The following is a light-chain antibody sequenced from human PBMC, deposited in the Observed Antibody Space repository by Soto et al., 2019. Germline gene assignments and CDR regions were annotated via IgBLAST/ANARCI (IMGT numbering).Light chain of an antibody. Sequence: QLVLTQSSSASASLGSSVKLTCSRSSGHRSDIIAWHQQEPGKAPRYSMKLEGSGSYNRGSGVPDRFSGSSSGADRYLTISNLQFEDEADYYCETWDSNTRVFGSGTKLTVL. CDR2: LEGSGSY. CDR1: SGHRSDI. V-gene: IGLV4-60*02. J-gene: IGLJ1*01. CDR3: ETWDSNTRV.